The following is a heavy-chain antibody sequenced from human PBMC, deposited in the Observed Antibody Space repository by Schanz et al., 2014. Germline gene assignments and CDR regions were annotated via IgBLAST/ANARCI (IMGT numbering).Heavy chain of an antibody. D-gene: IGHD3-10*01. J-gene: IGHJ4*02. CDR2: NSGSGGTT. CDR3: AKDGGTSGGISQPFDY. Sequence: EVQLVESGGGLVQPGGSLRLSCTASGFTFRSYAMSWVRQAPGMGLEWVSTNSGSGGTTHYADSVKGRFAISRDNSKNTLYLQMSSLRAEDTAVYYCAKDGGTSGGISQPFDYWGQGTLVTVSS. V-gene: IGHV3-23*04. CDR1: GFTFRSYA.